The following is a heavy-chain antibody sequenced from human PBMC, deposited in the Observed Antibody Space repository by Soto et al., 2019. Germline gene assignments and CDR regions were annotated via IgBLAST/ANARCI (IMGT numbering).Heavy chain of an antibody. CDR2: INPDNGNT. Sequence: ASVKVSCNASGYTFTRYTMNWVRQAPGQRLEWMGWINPDNGNTKSSQKFQDRVIITRDTSASTAYMDLSSLRSEDTAVYYCARGIATGQLDPWGQGTLVTVSS. CDR1: GYTFTRYT. CDR3: ARGIATGQLDP. V-gene: IGHV1-3*01. D-gene: IGHD2-15*01. J-gene: IGHJ5*02.